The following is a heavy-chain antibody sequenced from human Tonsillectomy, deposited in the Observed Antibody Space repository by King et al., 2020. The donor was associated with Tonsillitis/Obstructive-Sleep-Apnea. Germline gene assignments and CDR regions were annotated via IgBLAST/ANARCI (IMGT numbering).Heavy chain of an antibody. Sequence: VQLQQWGAGLLKPSETLSLTCAVYGGSFSDYYWSWIRQPPGKGLEWIGEINHSGSTNYNPSLKSRVTMSVDTSKNQFSLKVTSVTAADTAVYYCASGVHAASGNYSYYYMDVWGKGTTVTVSS. J-gene: IGHJ6*03. CDR2: INHSGST. CDR3: ASGVHAASGNYSYYYMDV. CDR1: GGSFSDYY. V-gene: IGHV4-34*01. D-gene: IGHD1-1*01.